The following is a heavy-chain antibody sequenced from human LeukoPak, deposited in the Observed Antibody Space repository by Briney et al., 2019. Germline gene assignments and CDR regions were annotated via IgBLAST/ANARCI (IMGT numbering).Heavy chain of an antibody. CDR1: GGSISSYY. Sequence: SETLSLTCTVSGGSISSYYWSWIRQPPGKGLEWIGYIYYSGSTNYNPSLKSRVTISVDTSKNQFSLKLSSVTAADTAVYYCARQSSGSYYFDHWRQATLVTVSS. CDR2: IYYSGST. V-gene: IGHV4-59*08. J-gene: IGHJ4*02. D-gene: IGHD6-19*01. CDR3: ARQSSGSYYFDH.